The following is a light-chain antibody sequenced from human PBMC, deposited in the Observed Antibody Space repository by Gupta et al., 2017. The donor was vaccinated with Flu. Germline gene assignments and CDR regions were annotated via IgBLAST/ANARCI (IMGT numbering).Light chain of an antibody. Sequence: QSVLTQPPSASVTPGQRVTISCSGSSSNIGSNYVYWYQQLPGTAPKLLIYRNNQRPSGVPDRFSGSKSGTSASLAISGLRSEDEADYYCAAWDDSLSGSLFGGGTKLTVL. V-gene: IGLV1-47*01. CDR3: AAWDDSLSGSL. CDR1: SSNIGSNY. CDR2: RNN. J-gene: IGLJ2*01.